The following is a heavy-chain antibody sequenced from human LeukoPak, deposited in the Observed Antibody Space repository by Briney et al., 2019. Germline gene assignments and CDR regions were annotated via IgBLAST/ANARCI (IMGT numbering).Heavy chain of an antibody. J-gene: IGHJ4*02. V-gene: IGHV3-7*03. CDR2: INQDGSQK. D-gene: IGHD2-15*01. CDR1: GFIFNNYW. CDR3: AKARDGGDY. Sequence: GGSLRLSCTASGFIFNNYWMSWVRQAPGKGLEWVANINQDGSQKYFVDSVKGRFTISRDNAKSSLFLQMDSLRADDTAVYYCAKARDGGDYWGQGTLVTVSS.